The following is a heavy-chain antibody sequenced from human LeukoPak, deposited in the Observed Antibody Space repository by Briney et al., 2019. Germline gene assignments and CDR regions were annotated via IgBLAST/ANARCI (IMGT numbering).Heavy chain of an antibody. CDR2: INPSGGST. V-gene: IGHV1-46*01. D-gene: IGHD4-11*01. CDR1: GYTFTSYY. Sequence: ASVKVSCKASGYTFTSYYMHWVRQAPGQGLEWMGIINPSGGSTSYAQKFQGRVTITADESTSTAYMELSSLRSENTAVYYCAREGVGVTTAHFDYWGQGTLVTVSS. CDR3: AREGVGVTTAHFDY. J-gene: IGHJ4*02.